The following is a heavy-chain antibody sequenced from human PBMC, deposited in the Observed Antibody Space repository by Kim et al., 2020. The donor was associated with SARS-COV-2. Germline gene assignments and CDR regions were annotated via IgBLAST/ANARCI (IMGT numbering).Heavy chain of an antibody. Sequence: SVKVSCKASGGTFSSYAISWVRQAPGQGLEWMGGIIPIFGTANYAQKFQGRVTITADESTSTAYMELGSLRSEDTAVYYCARGRNYYGSEGTYYYYGMDVWGQGTTVTVSS. D-gene: IGHD3-10*01. CDR1: GGTFSSYA. CDR3: ARGRNYYGSEGTYYYYGMDV. CDR2: IIPIFGTA. J-gene: IGHJ6*02. V-gene: IGHV1-69*13.